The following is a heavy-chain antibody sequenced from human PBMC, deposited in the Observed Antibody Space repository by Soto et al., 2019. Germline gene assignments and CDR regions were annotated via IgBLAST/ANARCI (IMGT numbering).Heavy chain of an antibody. V-gene: IGHV3-30-3*01. CDR2: ISYDGSNK. D-gene: IGHD3-10*01. CDR3: ASEAGRGDYYGMDV. CDR1: GFTFSSYA. J-gene: IGHJ6*02. Sequence: QAQLVESGGGVVQPGRSLRLSCAASGFTFSSYAMHWVRQAPGKGLEWVAVISYDGSNKYYADSVKGRFTISRDNSKNTLYRQMSSLRAEDTAVYYCASEAGRGDYYGMDVWGQGTTVTVSS.